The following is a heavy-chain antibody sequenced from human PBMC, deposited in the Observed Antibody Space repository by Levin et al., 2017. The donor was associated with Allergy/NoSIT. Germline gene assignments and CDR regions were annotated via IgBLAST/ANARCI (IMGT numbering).Heavy chain of an antibody. CDR1: GFTFRNLS. V-gene: IGHV3-NL1*01. CDR2: LSPFFLPP. J-gene: IGHJ3*02. Sequence: PGFSLRLSCAASGFTFRNLSWVRQAPGKGLLFGVFLSPFFLPPSFFSFFPFRFTISRDNSKNTVFLQMRSLRAEDTAVYYCATDIPTVVNGDGFDIWGQGTTVTVSS. D-gene: IGHD4-23*01. CDR3: ATDIPTVVNGDGFDI.